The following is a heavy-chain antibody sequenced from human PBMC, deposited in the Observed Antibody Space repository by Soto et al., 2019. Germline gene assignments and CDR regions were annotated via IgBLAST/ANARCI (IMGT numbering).Heavy chain of an antibody. V-gene: IGHV1-24*01. D-gene: IGHD3-9*01. CDR2: FDPEDGET. J-gene: IGHJ3*02. Sequence: ASVKVSCKVSGYTLTELSMHWVRQAPGKGLEWMGGFDPEDGETIYAQKFQGRVTMTEDTSTDTAYMELSSLRSEDTAVYYCATGAILTGYYNNRDAFDIWGQGTMVTVSS. CDR3: ATGAILTGYYNNRDAFDI. CDR1: GYTLTELS.